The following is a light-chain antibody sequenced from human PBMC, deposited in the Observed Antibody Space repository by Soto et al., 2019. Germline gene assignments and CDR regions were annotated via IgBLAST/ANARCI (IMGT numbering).Light chain of an antibody. CDR3: QQYNNWPPIT. CDR1: QRVSSN. J-gene: IGKJ5*01. V-gene: IGKV3-15*01. CDR2: GAS. Sequence: EIVMTQSPATLSVSPGERATLSCRASQRVSSNLAWYQQKPGQAPGLLIYGASTRATGIPASFSGSGSGTEFTLTISSLQSEDFAVYYCQQYNNWPPITFGQGTRLEIK.